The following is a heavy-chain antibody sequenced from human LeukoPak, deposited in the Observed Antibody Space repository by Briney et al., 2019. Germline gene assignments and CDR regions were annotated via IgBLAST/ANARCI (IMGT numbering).Heavy chain of an antibody. V-gene: IGHV1-18*01. CDR1: GYTFTSYG. CDR2: ISAYNGNT. Sequence: ASVKVSCKASGYTFTSYGISWVRQAPGQGLEWMGWISAYNGNTNYAQKLQGRVTMTTDTSTSTAYMELRSLRSDDTAVYYCARVDGGNFLGLSEYWGQGTLVTVSS. CDR3: ARVDGGNFLGLSEY. D-gene: IGHD4-23*01. J-gene: IGHJ4*02.